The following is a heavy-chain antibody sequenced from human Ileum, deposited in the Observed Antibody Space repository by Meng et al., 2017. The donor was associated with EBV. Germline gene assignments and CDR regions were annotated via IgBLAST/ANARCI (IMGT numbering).Heavy chain of an antibody. D-gene: IGHD3-3*01. J-gene: IGHJ4*02. CDR2: IYYSGST. CDR1: GDSISSSNHW. CDR3: ARRYYGVPFDN. Sequence: RQLQESGPGMVKPSETLSLTCAVSGDSISSSNHWWGWIRQPPGKGLEWVGTIYYSGSTFYNPSLKSRVTISLDTSKNQFSLKVSSVTAADTAVYYCARRYYGVPFDNWGQGTLVTVSS. V-gene: IGHV4-39*01.